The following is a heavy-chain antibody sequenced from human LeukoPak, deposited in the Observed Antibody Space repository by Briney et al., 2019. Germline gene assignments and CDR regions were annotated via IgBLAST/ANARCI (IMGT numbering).Heavy chain of an antibody. Sequence: GGSLRLPCAASGFTFSSYAMSWVRQAPGKGLEWVTFIRYDGTNKYYADSVKGRFTISRDNSKNTLYLQMDSLRTEDTAVYYCAKDRYCSSTSCSFGTTWFDPWGQGTLVTVSS. CDR1: GFTFSSYA. V-gene: IGHV3-30*02. CDR3: AKDRYCSSTSCSFGTTWFDP. D-gene: IGHD2-2*01. J-gene: IGHJ5*02. CDR2: IRYDGTNK.